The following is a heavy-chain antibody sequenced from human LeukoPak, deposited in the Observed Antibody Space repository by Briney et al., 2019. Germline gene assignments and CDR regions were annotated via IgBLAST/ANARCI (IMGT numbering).Heavy chain of an antibody. CDR2: ITYSGSA. CDR3: ARPRYAGGIDAFYI. CDR1: GGSINNDNYC. D-gene: IGHD5-12*01. Sequence: SETQSLTCSVSGGSINNDNYCWGWIRQPPGKGLEWIGTITYSGSAYYNPSLESRVTISIDPSKNQFSLTLSSVTAADTAIYYCARPRYAGGIDAFYIWGPGTMVTVSS. V-gene: IGHV4-39*01. J-gene: IGHJ3*02.